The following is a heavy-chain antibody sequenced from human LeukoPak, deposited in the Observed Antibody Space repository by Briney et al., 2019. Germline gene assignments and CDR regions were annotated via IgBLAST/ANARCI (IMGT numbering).Heavy chain of an antibody. D-gene: IGHD5-18*01. CDR2: IRSKANTYAA. J-gene: IGHJ4*01. V-gene: IGHV3-73*01. CDR3: MARGDSYGLFDY. Sequence: QPGGSLRLSCAASGFTFSDSAMHWVRQASGTGPEWVARIRSKANTYAASYAASVKGRFTISRDDSKNTASLQMNSLKTEDTAVYYCMARGDSYGLFDYWGHGTLVTVSS. CDR1: GFTFSDSA.